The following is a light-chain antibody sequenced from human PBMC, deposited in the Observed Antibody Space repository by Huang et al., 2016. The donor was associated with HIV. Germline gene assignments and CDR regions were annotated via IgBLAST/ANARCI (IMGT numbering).Light chain of an antibody. CDR3: QQRVNGLT. CDR2: AAS. J-gene: IGKJ4*01. CDR1: KNINTH. Sequence: EIVLTQSPATLSFFPGQRVSLSCRASKNINTHLAWYQQRPCQPPRLLIYAASSRVPVVASMFSGSGSGTDFTLTISSLESEDFATYYCQQRVNGLTFGGGTKV. V-gene: IGKV3-11*01.